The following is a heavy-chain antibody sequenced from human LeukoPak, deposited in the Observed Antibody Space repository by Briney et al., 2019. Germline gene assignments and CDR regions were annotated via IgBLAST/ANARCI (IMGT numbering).Heavy chain of an antibody. D-gene: IGHD4-17*01. CDR3: ARGSTYADYVFDY. CDR1: GXSISSGAYY. CDR2: ILHSGST. V-gene: IGHV4-31*03. J-gene: IGHJ4*02. Sequence: SETLSLTCTVSGXSISSGAYYWSWIRQHPGKGLEWIGYILHSGSTYYNPSLKSRITISVDTSKNQFSLNLTSVTAADTAVYYCARGSTYADYVFDYWGQGTLVTVSS.